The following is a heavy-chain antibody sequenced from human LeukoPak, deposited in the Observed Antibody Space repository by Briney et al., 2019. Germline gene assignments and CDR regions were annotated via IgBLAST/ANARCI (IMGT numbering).Heavy chain of an antibody. CDR2: IKSKTDGGTT. Sequence: GGSLRLSCAASAFTFSNDWMSWVRQAPGKGLEWVGHIKSKTDGGTTDYAAPVKGRFTISRDDSKNTLYLQMNSLKTEDTAVYSWTRYHYDFDCWGQGTLVTVSS. CDR3: TRYHYDFDC. V-gene: IGHV3-15*01. CDR1: AFTFSNDW. J-gene: IGHJ4*02. D-gene: IGHD4-17*01.